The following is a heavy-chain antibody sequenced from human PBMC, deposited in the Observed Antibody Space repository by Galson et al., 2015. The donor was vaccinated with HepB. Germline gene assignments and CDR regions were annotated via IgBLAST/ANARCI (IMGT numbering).Heavy chain of an antibody. CDR2: IYSGGST. Sequence: SLRLSCAASGFTVSSNYMSWVRQAPGKGLEWVSVIYSGGSTYYADSVKGRFTISRDNSKNTLYLQMNSLRADDTAVYYCARVLSTSWASGFDYWGQGTLVTVS. CDR3: ARVLSTSWASGFDY. J-gene: IGHJ4*02. D-gene: IGHD2-2*01. V-gene: IGHV3-66*01. CDR1: GFTVSSNY.